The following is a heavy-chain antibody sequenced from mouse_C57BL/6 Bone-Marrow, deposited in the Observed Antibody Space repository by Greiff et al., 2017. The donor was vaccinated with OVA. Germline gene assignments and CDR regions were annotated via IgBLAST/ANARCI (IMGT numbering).Heavy chain of an antibody. CDR2: ISDGGSYT. V-gene: IGHV5-4*01. Sequence: EVQLVESGGGLVKPGGSLKLSCAASGFTFSSYAMSWVRQTPEKRLEWVATISDGGSYTYYPDNVKGRFTISRDNAKNNLYLQMSHLKSEDTAMYYCASFLLLRTFDVWGTGTTVTVSS. CDR1: GFTFSSYA. J-gene: IGHJ1*03. D-gene: IGHD1-1*01. CDR3: ASFLLLRTFDV.